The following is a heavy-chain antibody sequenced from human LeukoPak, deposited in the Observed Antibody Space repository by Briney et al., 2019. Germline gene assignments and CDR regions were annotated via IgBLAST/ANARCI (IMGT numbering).Heavy chain of an antibody. CDR3: AALIAAAGHDAFDI. CDR1: GYTFTDYY. CDR2: VDPEDGET. Sequence: ASVKVSCKVSGYTFTDYYMHWVQQAPGKGLEWMGLVDPEDGETIYAEKFQGRVTITADTSTDTAYMELSSLRSEDTAVYYCAALIAAAGHDAFDIWGQGTMATVSS. D-gene: IGHD6-13*01. J-gene: IGHJ3*02. V-gene: IGHV1-69-2*01.